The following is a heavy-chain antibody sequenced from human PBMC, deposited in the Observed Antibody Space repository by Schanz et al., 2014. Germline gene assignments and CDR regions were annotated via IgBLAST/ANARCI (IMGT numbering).Heavy chain of an antibody. J-gene: IGHJ4*02. V-gene: IGHV3-23*04. CDR2: FDAHDGRA. Sequence: EVQLVESGGGLVQPGGSLRLSCAASGFTFSSYSMNWVRQAPGKGLEWVSGFDAHDGRAYYADSAKGRFTISRDNSKSTLYVEMNSLRVEDTAVYYCAKTLFPGGTQTLRNWGRGTLVTVPS. CDR1: GFTFSSYS. CDR3: AKTLFPGGTQTLRN. D-gene: IGHD2-8*02.